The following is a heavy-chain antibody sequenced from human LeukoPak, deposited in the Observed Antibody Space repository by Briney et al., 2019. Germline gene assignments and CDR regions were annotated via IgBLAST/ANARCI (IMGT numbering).Heavy chain of an antibody. V-gene: IGHV3-66*01. CDR1: GFTVSSYY. CDR2: IYDGGST. CDR3: ARDHNWHISYNYYYGMDV. Sequence: GGSLRLSCAASGFTVSSYYMTWVRQAPGKGLEWVSIIYDGGSTYYADSVKGKFSISRDSSKNTLFLQMNSLRAEDTAVYYCARDHNWHISYNYYYGMDVWGQGTTVTVSS. D-gene: IGHD2-21*01. J-gene: IGHJ6*02.